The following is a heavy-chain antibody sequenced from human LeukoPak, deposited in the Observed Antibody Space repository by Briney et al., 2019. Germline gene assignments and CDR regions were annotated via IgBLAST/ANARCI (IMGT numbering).Heavy chain of an antibody. CDR1: GFTFGSYS. CDR2: ISSSSYI. CDR3: ARDWGDANY. J-gene: IGHJ4*02. D-gene: IGHD7-27*01. Sequence: GGSLRLSCAASGFTFGSYSMNWVRQAPGKGLEWVSSISSSSYIYYAASVKGRFTISRDNAKNSLYLQMNSLRAEDTAVFYCARDWGDANYWGQGTLVTVSS. V-gene: IGHV3-21*01.